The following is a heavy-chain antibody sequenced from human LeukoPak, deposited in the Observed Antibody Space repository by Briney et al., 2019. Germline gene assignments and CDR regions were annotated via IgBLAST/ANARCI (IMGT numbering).Heavy chain of an antibody. CDR3: ARSIPGIAAAGTNYYYYMDV. J-gene: IGHJ6*03. CDR2: IYSGGST. Sequence: GGSLRLSCAASGFTVSSNYMSWVRQAPGKGLEWVSVIYSGGSTYYADSVKGRFTISRDNSKNTLYLQMNSLRAEDTAVYYCARSIPGIAAAGTNYYYYMDVWGKGTTVTVSS. D-gene: IGHD6-13*01. CDR1: GFTVSSNY. V-gene: IGHV3-53*01.